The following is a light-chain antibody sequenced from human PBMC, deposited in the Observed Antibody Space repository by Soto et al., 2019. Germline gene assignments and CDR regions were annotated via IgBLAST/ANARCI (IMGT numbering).Light chain of an antibody. J-gene: IGKJ1*01. V-gene: IGKV1-5*01. Sequence: DVQGTHSPATLSASVGGRLPITFRASQSVSSGLAWYQQKPGKAPNVLIYDASHLESGVPSRFSGSGSGTEFTLTISSLQPDDFATYYCQQYNYFWAFGQGTKVDIK. CDR1: QSVSSG. CDR3: QQYNYFWA. CDR2: DAS.